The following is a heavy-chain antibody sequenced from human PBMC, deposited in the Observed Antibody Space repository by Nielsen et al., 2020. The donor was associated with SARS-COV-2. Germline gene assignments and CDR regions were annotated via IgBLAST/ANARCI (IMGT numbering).Heavy chain of an antibody. J-gene: IGHJ4*02. CDR3: ARDGGWELLRTPHFDY. D-gene: IGHD1-26*01. V-gene: IGHV3-74*01. CDR2: INSDGSST. Sequence: WIRQAPGKGLVWVSRINSDGSSTSYADSVKGRFTISRDNAKNTLYLQMNSLRAEDTAVYYCARDGGWELLRTPHFDYWGQGTLVTVSS.